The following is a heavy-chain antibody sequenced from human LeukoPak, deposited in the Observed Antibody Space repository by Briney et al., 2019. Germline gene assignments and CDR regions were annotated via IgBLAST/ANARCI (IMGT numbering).Heavy chain of an antibody. CDR2: ISSSSSYI. D-gene: IGHD3-10*01. Sequence: GGSLRLSCAASGFTFSSYSMNWVRQAPGKGLEWVSSISSSSSYIYYADSVKGRFTISRDNAKNSLYLQMNSLRAEDTAVYYCARGHYYGSGSSTYYYYGKDVWGQGTTVTVSS. CDR3: ARGHYYGSGSSTYYYYGKDV. CDR1: GFTFSSYS. J-gene: IGHJ6*02. V-gene: IGHV3-21*01.